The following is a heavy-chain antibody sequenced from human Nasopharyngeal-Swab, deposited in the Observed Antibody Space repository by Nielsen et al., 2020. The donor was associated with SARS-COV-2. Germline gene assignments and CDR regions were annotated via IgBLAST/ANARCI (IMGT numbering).Heavy chain of an antibody. CDR1: GFTFSTYW. J-gene: IGHJ4*02. CDR3: ATDGYSFGYDRGY. V-gene: IGHV3-7*01. CDR2: IKQDGSEK. D-gene: IGHD4-11*01. Sequence: GESLKISCATSGFTFSTYWMTWVRQAPGKGLEWVANIKQDGSEKYYIDSVKGRFTISRDNAKSLLFLEMNSLRVEDTALYYCATDGYSFGYDRGYWGQGTLVIVSS.